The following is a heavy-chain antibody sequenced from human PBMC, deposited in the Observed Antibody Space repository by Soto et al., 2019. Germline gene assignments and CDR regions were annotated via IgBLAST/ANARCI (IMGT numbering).Heavy chain of an antibody. CDR2: LIPLFGTP. V-gene: IGHV1-69*01. CDR3: ASGTGVTFGGVTREFDY. J-gene: IGHJ4*02. D-gene: IGHD3-16*01. Sequence: QVQLVQSGAEVTKPGSSVKVSCKASGGTFSSNVFTWVRQAPGQGLEWMGRLIPLFGTPIYAQKFQGRLTITADESTSTAYMALSSLTSDDTAIYHCASGTGVTFGGVTREFDYWGRGTLVTVFS. CDR1: GGTFSSNV.